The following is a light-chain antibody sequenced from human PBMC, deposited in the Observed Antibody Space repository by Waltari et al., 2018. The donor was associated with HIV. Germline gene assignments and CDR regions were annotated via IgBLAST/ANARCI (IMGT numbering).Light chain of an antibody. CDR1: SSTIGNTY. J-gene: IGLJ3*02. CDR2: DNN. V-gene: IGLV1-51*01. CDR3: GTWDSSLGAGV. Sequence: QSVLTQPPSLSAAPGQKVTISSSCSSSTIGNTYVPWYQTPPGTAPKLLIYDNNRRPAGIPDRFSGSKSGTSATLAITGLQTGDEADYYCGTWDSSLGAGVFGGGTKLTVL.